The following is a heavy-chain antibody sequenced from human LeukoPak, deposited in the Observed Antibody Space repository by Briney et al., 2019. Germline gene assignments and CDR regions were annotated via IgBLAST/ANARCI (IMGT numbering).Heavy chain of an antibody. D-gene: IGHD3-22*01. CDR3: TTSYIYYDSSGYYYPDAFDI. Sequence: GGSLRLSCAASEFIVSINYMTWVRQAPGKGLERVSLIYSRGDTKYADSVKGRFTISRDDSKNTLYLQMNSLKTEDTAVYYCTTSYIYYDSSGYYYPDAFDIWGQGTMVTVSS. J-gene: IGHJ3*02. V-gene: IGHV3-53*01. CDR1: EFIVSINY. CDR2: IYSRGDT.